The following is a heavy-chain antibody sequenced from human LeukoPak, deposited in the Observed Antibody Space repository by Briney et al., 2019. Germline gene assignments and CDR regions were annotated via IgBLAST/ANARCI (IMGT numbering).Heavy chain of an antibody. V-gene: IGHV4-59*12. CDR2: IYYSGST. Sequence: SETLSLTCIVSGGSISSYYWSWIRQPPGKGLEWIGYIYYSGSTNYNPSLKSRVTISVDTSKNQFSLHLSSVTAADTAVYYCARAPHFFDTSGSRYYFDSWGQGALVTVSS. CDR1: GGSISSYY. J-gene: IGHJ4*02. CDR3: ARAPHFFDTSGSRYYFDS. D-gene: IGHD3-22*01.